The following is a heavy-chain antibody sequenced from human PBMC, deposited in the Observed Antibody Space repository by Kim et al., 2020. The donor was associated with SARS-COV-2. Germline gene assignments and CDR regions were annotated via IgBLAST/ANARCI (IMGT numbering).Heavy chain of an antibody. CDR3: ARLHPSMVRGVIITPYYYGMDV. CDR1: GGTFSSYA. D-gene: IGHD3-10*01. V-gene: IGHV1-69*13. J-gene: IGHJ6*02. Sequence: SVKVSCKASGGTFSSYAISWVRQAPGQGLEWMGGIIPIFGTANYAQKFQGRVTITADESTSTAYMELSSLRSEDTAVYYCARLHPSMVRGVIITPYYYGMDVWGQGTTVTVSS. CDR2: IIPIFGTA.